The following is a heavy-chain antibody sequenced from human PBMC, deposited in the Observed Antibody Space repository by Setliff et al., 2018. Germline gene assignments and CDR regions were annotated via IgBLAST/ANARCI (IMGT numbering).Heavy chain of an antibody. Sequence: ASVKVSCKASGDSFSSYAISWVRQAPGQGLEWMGGLIPMFGTPGYAQKFQDRVTITTDESTSTAYMELNSLTSEDTAVYYCARSPALLGIVYLDPWGQGTRVTVSS. CDR3: ARSPALLGIVYLDP. D-gene: IGHD2-15*01. CDR2: LIPMFGTP. V-gene: IGHV1-69*05. CDR1: GDSFSSYA. J-gene: IGHJ5*02.